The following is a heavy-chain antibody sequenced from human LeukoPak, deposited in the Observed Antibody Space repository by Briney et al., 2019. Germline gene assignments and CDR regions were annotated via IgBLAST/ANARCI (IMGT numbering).Heavy chain of an antibody. V-gene: IGHV4-34*01. J-gene: IGHJ4*02. D-gene: IGHD3-22*01. Sequence: PETLSLTCAVYGGSFSGYYWSWIRQPPGKGLEWIGEINHSGSTNYNPSLKSRVTISVDTSKNQFSLKLSSVTAADTAVYYCARERLGYYDRSGLDYWGQGTLVTVPS. CDR3: ARERLGYYDRSGLDY. CDR1: GGSFSGYY. CDR2: INHSGST.